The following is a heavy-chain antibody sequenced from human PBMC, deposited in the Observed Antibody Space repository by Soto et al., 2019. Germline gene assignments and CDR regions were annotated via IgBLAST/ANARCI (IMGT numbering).Heavy chain of an antibody. CDR1: GYTFTSYA. Sequence: QVQLVQSGAEVKKPGASVKVSCKASGYTFTSYAMHWVRQAPGQRLEWMGWINAGNGNTKYSQKFQGRVTITRDTSASTAYMDLSSLRSEDTAVYYCARVGDYDTPIDYWGQGTLVTVSS. V-gene: IGHV1-3*01. CDR2: INAGNGNT. J-gene: IGHJ4*02. CDR3: ARVGDYDTPIDY. D-gene: IGHD4-17*01.